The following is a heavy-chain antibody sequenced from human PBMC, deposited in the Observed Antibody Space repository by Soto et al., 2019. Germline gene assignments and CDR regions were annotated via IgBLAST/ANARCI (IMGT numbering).Heavy chain of an antibody. CDR1: GGSISSYY. V-gene: IGHV4-4*07. CDR2: IYHGGTT. CDR3: ARVHVMVVAGSTFDY. D-gene: IGHD6-19*01. J-gene: IGHJ4*01. Sequence: SETLSLTCTVSGGSISSYYLSWIRQPAGKGPEWIASIYHGGTTFYNPSLKSRITISVDTSNNQFSLKLTSVTAADTAVYYCARVHVMVVAGSTFDYWGHGTLVTVSS.